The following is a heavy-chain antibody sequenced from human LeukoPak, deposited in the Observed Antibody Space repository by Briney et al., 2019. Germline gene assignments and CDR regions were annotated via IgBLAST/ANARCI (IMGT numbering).Heavy chain of an antibody. V-gene: IGHV3-23*01. Sequence: PGGSLRLSCAASGFTFSNYGMSWVRQAPGRGLEWVSAITIRGDGTYYADSVKGRFTISRDNSKSSVYLQMNSLRAEDTAVYYCGSSHYYDSGGYYYDYRGQGTLVTVSS. CDR2: ITIRGDGT. CDR1: GFTFSNYG. J-gene: IGHJ4*02. D-gene: IGHD3-22*01. CDR3: GSSHYYDSGGYYYDY.